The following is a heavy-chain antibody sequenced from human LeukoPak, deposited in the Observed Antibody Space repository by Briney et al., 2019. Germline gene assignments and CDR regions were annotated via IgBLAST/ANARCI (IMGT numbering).Heavy chain of an antibody. Sequence: SVKVSCKASGGTFSNYAISWVRQDPGQGLEWMGGIIPIFGTANYAQKFQGRVTITADESTSTAYMELSSLRSEDTAVYYCARELVVPAARIIDYWGQGTLVTVSS. J-gene: IGHJ4*02. CDR1: GGTFSNYA. CDR2: IIPIFGTA. CDR3: ARELVVPAARIIDY. V-gene: IGHV1-69*01. D-gene: IGHD2-2*01.